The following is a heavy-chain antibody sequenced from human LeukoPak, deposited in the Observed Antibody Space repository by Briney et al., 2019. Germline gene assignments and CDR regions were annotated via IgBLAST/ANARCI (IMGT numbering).Heavy chain of an antibody. CDR2: ISGSGGST. D-gene: IGHD5-18*01. Sequence: GGSLRLSCAASGFTFSSYAMSWVRQAPGKGLEWVSAISGSGGSTYYADSAKGRFTISRDNSKNTLYLQMNSLRAEDTAVYYCAKKGRGYSLHDAFDIWGQGTMVTVSS. CDR3: AKKGRGYSLHDAFDI. J-gene: IGHJ3*02. V-gene: IGHV3-23*01. CDR1: GFTFSSYA.